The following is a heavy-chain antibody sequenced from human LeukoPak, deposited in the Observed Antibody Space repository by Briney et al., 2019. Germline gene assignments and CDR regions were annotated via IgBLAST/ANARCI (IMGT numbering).Heavy chain of an antibody. D-gene: IGHD3-22*01. CDR3: ARAHYYDSSGYFVRHWFDP. J-gene: IGHJ5*02. CDR1: GGSISSYY. Sequence: SETLSLTCTVSGGSISSYYWSCIRQPRGKGLEWIGYIYYSGSTNYNPSLKSRVTISVDTSKNQFSLKLSSVTAADTAVYYCARAHYYDSSGYFVRHWFDPWGQGTLVTVSS. V-gene: IGHV4-59*01. CDR2: IYYSGST.